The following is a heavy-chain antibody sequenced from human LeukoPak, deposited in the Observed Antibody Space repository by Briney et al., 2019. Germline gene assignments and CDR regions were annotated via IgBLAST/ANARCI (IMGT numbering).Heavy chain of an antibody. D-gene: IGHD3-22*01. V-gene: IGHV5-51*01. CDR2: IYPGDSAT. CDR3: ARRGYYDSSGYSNAFDI. J-gene: IGHJ3*02. Sequence: KFGASLKISCKGSGSSFTTYWIGWVRPLPGKGLEWMGIIYPGDSATRYSPSFQGQVTISADKSISTAYLQWSSLKASDTAMYYCARRGYYDSSGYSNAFDIWGQGTMVTVSS. CDR1: GSSFTTYW.